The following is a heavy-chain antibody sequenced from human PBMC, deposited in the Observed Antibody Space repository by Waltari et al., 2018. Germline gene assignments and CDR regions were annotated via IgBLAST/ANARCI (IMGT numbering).Heavy chain of an antibody. CDR3: ARVPSPIPYYGPAGYYYMDV. CDR1: GGTFSRYA. Sequence: QVQLLQSGAEVKKPGSSVKVSCKASGGTFSRYAISWVRQAPGKGLEWGGGIIPILGTAHYAQKFQGRSTITADESTSTAYMELSSLRSEATAVYYCARVPSPIPYYGPAGYYYMDVWGKGTTVTISS. CDR2: IIPILGTA. V-gene: IGHV1-69*12. J-gene: IGHJ6*03. D-gene: IGHD3-10*01.